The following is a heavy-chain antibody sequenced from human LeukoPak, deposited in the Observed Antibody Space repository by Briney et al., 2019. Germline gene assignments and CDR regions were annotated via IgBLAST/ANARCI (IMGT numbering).Heavy chain of an antibody. CDR1: GFTFSSYS. J-gene: IGHJ4*02. CDR3: ARVGSGSYTVDY. CDR2: ISSSSSYI. Sequence: GGSLRLSCAASGFTFSSYSMNWVRQAPGKGLEWVSSISSSSSYIYYADSVKGRFTISRDNAKNSLYLQMNSLRAEDTAVYCCARVGSGSYTVDYWGQGTLVTVSS. V-gene: IGHV3-21*01. D-gene: IGHD3-10*01.